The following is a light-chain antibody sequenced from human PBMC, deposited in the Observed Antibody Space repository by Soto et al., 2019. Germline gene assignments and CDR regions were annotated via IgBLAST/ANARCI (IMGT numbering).Light chain of an antibody. V-gene: IGKV1-33*01. CDR3: RPYGNLPPRS. J-gene: IGKJ4*02. CDR1: QDISNN. CDR2: DAT. Sequence: DIQMTQSPSSLAASVGDRVTITCQASQDISNNVNWYQKKPGKEPKLMIYDATNLETGDPSRFSRSGSGTDFTYTISSRQPADIAAFYCRPYGNLPPRSCDGGTKVDIK.